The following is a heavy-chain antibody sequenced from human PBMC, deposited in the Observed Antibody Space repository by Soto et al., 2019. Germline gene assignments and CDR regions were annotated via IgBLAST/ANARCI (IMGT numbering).Heavy chain of an antibody. CDR1: GGTFSSYA. Sequence: QVQLVQSGAEVKKPGSSVKVSCKASGGTFSSYAISWVRQAPGQGLEWMGGIIHIFGTANYAQKFQGRVTITADESTSTAYMELSSLRSEDTAVYYCARDRPKEYSGSYGFDYWGQGTLVTVSS. J-gene: IGHJ4*02. CDR3: ARDRPKEYSGSYGFDY. D-gene: IGHD1-26*01. CDR2: IIHIFGTA. V-gene: IGHV1-69*01.